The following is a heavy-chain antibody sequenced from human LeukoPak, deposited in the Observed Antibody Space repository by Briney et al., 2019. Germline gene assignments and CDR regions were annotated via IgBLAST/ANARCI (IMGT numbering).Heavy chain of an antibody. J-gene: IGHJ4*02. CDR2: ISSSSSYI. CDR1: GFTFSSYA. CDR3: ARDLTYGSGDY. D-gene: IGHD3-10*01. Sequence: SGGSLRLSCAASGFTFSSYAMSWVRQAPGKGLEWVSSISSSSSYIFYADSVKGRFTISRDDAKNPLYLQMNSLRAEDTAVYYCARDLTYGSGDYWGQGTVVTVSS. V-gene: IGHV3-21*01.